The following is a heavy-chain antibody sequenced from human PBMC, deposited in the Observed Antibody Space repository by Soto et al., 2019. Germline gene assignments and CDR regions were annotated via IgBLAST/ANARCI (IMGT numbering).Heavy chain of an antibody. CDR3: ARNTVSAAGADYYGLDV. CDR1: GFTFREYC. D-gene: IGHD6-13*01. V-gene: IGHV3-11*01. Sequence: GGSLRLSCGGSGFTFREYCMSWVRLAPGQGLEWVSYMSSSGATIYYAYSVKGRFTISRDNAKNSLYLQMNSLRADDTAVYYCARNTVSAAGADYYGLDVWGQGTTVTVSS. J-gene: IGHJ6*02. CDR2: MSSSGATI.